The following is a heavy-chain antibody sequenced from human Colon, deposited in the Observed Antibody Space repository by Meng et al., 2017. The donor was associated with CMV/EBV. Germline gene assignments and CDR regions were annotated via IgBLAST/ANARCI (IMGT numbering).Heavy chain of an antibody. CDR3: AKDYYDSSGYYYLDY. Sequence: FGFTFDDYTMHWVRQTPGKGLEWVSLIRWDGTSTDYADSVKGRFTISRDNRKNSLYLQMNSLRSEDTALYYCAKDYYDSSGYYYLDYWGQGTLVTVSS. CDR2: IRWDGTST. V-gene: IGHV3-43D*03. CDR1: GFTFDDYT. J-gene: IGHJ4*02. D-gene: IGHD3-22*01.